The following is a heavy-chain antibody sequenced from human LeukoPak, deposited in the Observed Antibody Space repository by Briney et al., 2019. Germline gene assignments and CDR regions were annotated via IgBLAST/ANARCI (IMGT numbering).Heavy chain of an antibody. D-gene: IGHD6-13*01. Sequence: ASVKVSCKAPGYTFTSYGISWVRQAPGQGLEWMGWISAYNGNTNYAQKLQGRVTMTTDTSTSTAYMELRSLRSDDTAVYYCARGSLGYSSSWYYYGMDVWGQGTTVTVSS. CDR1: GYTFTSYG. V-gene: IGHV1-18*01. CDR3: ARGSLGYSSSWYYYGMDV. CDR2: ISAYNGNT. J-gene: IGHJ6*02.